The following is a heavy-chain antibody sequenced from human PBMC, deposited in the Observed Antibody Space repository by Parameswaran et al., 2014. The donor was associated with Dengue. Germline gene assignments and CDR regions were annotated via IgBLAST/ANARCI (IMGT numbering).Heavy chain of an antibody. CDR2: VSYDGSNK. J-gene: IGHJ4*02. Sequence: WIRQPPGKGLEWVAVVSYDGSNKYYADSVKGRFTISRDNSKNTLYLQMNSLRAGDTAVYYCAREHAYAFDIWGQGTLVTVSS. V-gene: IGHV3-30*04. CDR3: AREHAYAFDI. D-gene: IGHD2-8*01.